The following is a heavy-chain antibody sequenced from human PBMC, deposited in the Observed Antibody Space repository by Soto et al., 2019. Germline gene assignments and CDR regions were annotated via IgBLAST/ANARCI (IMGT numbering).Heavy chain of an antibody. J-gene: IGHJ6*02. CDR2: IDPSDSYT. CDR1: GYSFTSYW. Sequence: GESLKIPCKGSGYSFTSYWISWVRQMPGKGLEWMGRIDPSDSYTNYSPSFQGHVTISADKSISTAYLQWSSLKASDTAMYYCARHPPGLGYCSSTSCYTRYYGMDVWGQGTTVTVSS. V-gene: IGHV5-10-1*01. D-gene: IGHD2-2*02. CDR3: ARHPPGLGYCSSTSCYTRYYGMDV.